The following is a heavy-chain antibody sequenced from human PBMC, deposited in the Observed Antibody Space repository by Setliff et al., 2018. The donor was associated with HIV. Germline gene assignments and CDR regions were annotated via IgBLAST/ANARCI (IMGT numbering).Heavy chain of an antibody. V-gene: IGHV4-61*02. J-gene: IGHJ5*02. CDR3: ARSVVVVTVEWFDP. CDR1: GGSISRGNHF. D-gene: IGHD2-21*02. Sequence: SETLSRTCTVAGGSISRGNHFWTWSRQPAGKGMEWIGLIYTNGSTNYNPSLKSRATIAVDTSKNQFSLKLSSVTAAATAVYYCARSVVVVTVEWFDPWGQGTLVTVSS. CDR2: IYTNGST.